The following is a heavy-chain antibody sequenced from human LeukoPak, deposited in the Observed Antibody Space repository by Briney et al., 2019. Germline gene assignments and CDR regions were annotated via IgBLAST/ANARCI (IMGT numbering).Heavy chain of an antibody. CDR3: AKDRGQQWLAIYYGMDV. Sequence: GGSLRLSCAASGFTFSNAWMSWVRQAPGKGLEWVGRIKSKADGGTTDYAAPVKGRFTISRDNSKNTLYLQMNSLRAEDTAVYYCAKDRGQQWLAIYYGMDVWGKGTTVTVSS. V-gene: IGHV3-15*01. J-gene: IGHJ6*04. D-gene: IGHD6-19*01. CDR1: GFTFSNAW. CDR2: IKSKADGGTT.